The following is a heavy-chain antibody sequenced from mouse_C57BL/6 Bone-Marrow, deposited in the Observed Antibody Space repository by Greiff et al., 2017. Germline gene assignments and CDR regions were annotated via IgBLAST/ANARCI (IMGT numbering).Heavy chain of an antibody. D-gene: IGHD2-4*01. CDR1: GFTFSGYA. CDR2: ISDGGSYT. J-gene: IGHJ4*01. Sequence: EVKLVESGGGLVKPGGSLKLSCAASGFTFSGYAMSWVRQTPEKRLEWVATISDGGSYTYYPDNVKGRFTISRYNAKNNLYLQMSHLKSEDTAMYYCARDPSMITMGAYYAMDYWGQGTSVTVSS. V-gene: IGHV5-4*01. CDR3: ARDPSMITMGAYYAMDY.